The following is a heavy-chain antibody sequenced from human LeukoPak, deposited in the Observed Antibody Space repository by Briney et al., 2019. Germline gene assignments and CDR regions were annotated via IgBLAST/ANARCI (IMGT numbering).Heavy chain of an antibody. D-gene: IGHD3-16*01. CDR3: TRVSYADGGYFDY. V-gene: IGHV3-21*01. J-gene: IGHJ4*02. CDR2: ISRTTYYT. CDR1: GFSFSGYG. Sequence: PGGSLRLSCAASGFSFSGYGLHWVRQAPGKGLEWVSSISRTTYYTYYTDSVKGRFTISRDNAKNSLYLQMNSLTAENTAVYYCTRVSYADGGYFDYWGQGTLVTVSS.